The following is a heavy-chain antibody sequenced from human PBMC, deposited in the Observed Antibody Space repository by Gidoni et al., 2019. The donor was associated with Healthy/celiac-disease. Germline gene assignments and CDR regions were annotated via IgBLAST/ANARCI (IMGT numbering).Heavy chain of an antibody. D-gene: IGHD3-22*01. CDR3: ARDLKYYYDSSGYSTFDY. V-gene: IGHV1-3*01. Sequence: QVQLVQSGAEVKKPGASVKVSCKASGYTFTSYAMHWVRQAPGQRLEWIGWINAGNGNTKYSQKFQGRVTITRDTSASTAYMELSSLRSEDTAVYYCARDLKYYYDSSGYSTFDYWGQGTLVTVSS. CDR1: GYTFTSYA. CDR2: INAGNGNT. J-gene: IGHJ4*02.